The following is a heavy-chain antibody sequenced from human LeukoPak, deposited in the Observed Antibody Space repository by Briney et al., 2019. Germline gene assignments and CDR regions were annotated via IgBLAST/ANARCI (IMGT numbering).Heavy chain of an antibody. CDR1: GFTFSSYA. D-gene: IGHD3-3*01. CDR2: ISYDGSNK. J-gene: IGHJ4*02. Sequence: GGSLRPSCAASGFTFSSYAMHWVRQAPGKGLEWVAVISYDGSNKYYADSVKGRFTISRDNSKNTLYLQMNSLRAEDTAVYYCARGPDYDFWSGYHFDYWGQGTLVTVSS. V-gene: IGHV3-30*01. CDR3: ARGPDYDFWSGYHFDY.